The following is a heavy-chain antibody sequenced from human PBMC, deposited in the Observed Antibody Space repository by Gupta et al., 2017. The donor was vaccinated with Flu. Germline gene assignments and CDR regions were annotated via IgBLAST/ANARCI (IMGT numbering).Heavy chain of an antibody. CDR3: AGYGGSYYFDSSDYLCF. D-gene: IGHD3-22*01. CDR2: IWHDESNH. V-gene: IGHV3-33*08. CDR1: GFSLSTYG. Sequence: QVQLVEYVGGVAEPGKFLRLSCAAAGFSLSTYGMHWVRQVPGKGLDWVALIWHDESNHCYADYVKGRFTISSDNSETTLYLQMNILKTEDTAVYHCAGYGGSYYFDSSDYLCFWGQGTLVTVSP. J-gene: IGHJ4*02.